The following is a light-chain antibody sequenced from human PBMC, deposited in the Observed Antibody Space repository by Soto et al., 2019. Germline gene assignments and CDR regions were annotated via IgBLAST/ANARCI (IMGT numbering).Light chain of an antibody. V-gene: IGKV4-1*01. CDR1: QSVLYSSNNKNY. J-gene: IGKJ1*01. CDR3: QQYYTTPRT. Sequence: DFVTTQSPDSLAVSLGERATINCKSSQSVLYSSNNKNYLAWYQQKPRQPPKLLIYWASTRESGVPDRFSGSGSGTDFTLTISSLQAEDVAVYYCQQYYTTPRTFGQGTKVDIK. CDR2: WAS.